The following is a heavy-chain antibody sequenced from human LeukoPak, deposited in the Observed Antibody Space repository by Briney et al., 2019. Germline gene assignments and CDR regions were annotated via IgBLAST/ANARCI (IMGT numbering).Heavy chain of an antibody. J-gene: IGHJ4*02. CDR1: GFTFSSYW. D-gene: IGHD5-18*01. CDR2: IKQDGSEK. CDR3: ARDLGGYWHY. V-gene: IGHV3-7*01. Sequence: GGSLRLSCAASGFTFSSYWMSWVRQAPGRGLEWVANIKQDGSEKHYVDSVKGRFTISRDSAKNSLYLQMNSLRAEDTAVYYCARDLGGYWHYWGQGTLVTVSS.